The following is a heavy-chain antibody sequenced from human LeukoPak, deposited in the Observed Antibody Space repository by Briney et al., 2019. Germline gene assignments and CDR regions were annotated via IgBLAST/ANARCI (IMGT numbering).Heavy chain of an antibody. CDR3: AKDSDTYYDILTGYGTLMDV. V-gene: IGHV3-23*01. J-gene: IGHJ6*02. CDR1: GFTFSSYA. Sequence: GGSLRLSCEGSGFTFSSYAMSWVRQAPGKGLEWVSAISGFSERTYYADSVKGRFTISRDNSKNTLYLQMNSLRAEDTAVYYCAKDSDTYYDILTGYGTLMDVWGQGTTVTVSS. D-gene: IGHD3-9*01. CDR2: ISGFSERT.